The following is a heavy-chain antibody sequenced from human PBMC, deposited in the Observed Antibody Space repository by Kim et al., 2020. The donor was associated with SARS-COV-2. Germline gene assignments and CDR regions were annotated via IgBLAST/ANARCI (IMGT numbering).Heavy chain of an antibody. D-gene: IGHD5-12*01. CDR3: ARYSGYDYPFDY. V-gene: IGHV1-3*01. Sequence: KYSQKFQGRVTITRDTSASTAYMELSSLRSEDTAVYYCARYSGYDYPFDYWGQGTLVTVSS. J-gene: IGHJ4*02.